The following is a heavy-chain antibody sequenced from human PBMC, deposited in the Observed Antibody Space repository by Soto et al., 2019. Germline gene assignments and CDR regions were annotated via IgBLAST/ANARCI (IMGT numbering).Heavy chain of an antibody. CDR1: GDPITSGGFY. J-gene: IGHJ5*02. Sequence: QVQLQESGPGLVKSSETLSLTCTLSGDPITSGGFYWTWIRQHPAKGLEWIGYIYYSGVTYYNPYLTSRATISVDTSKNQFSLNLSSVTAADTAMYYCARDLRGRRSGRFDPWGQGTLVTVSS. V-gene: IGHV4-31*03. D-gene: IGHD3-10*01. CDR2: IYYSGVT. CDR3: ARDLRGRRSGRFDP.